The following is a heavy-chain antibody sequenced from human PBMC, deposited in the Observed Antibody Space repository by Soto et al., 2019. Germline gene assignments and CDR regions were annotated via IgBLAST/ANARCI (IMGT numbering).Heavy chain of an antibody. D-gene: IGHD3-22*01. CDR3: ARGRRYYYDRSGEKFDY. CDR1: GGSFSGYY. CDR2: INHSGST. Sequence: SETLSLTCAVYGGSFSGYYWSWIRQPPGKGLEWIGEINHSGSTNYNPSLKSRVTISVDTSKNQFSLKLSSVTAADTAVYYCARGRRYYYDRSGEKFDYWGQGTLVTVSS. J-gene: IGHJ4*02. V-gene: IGHV4-34*01.